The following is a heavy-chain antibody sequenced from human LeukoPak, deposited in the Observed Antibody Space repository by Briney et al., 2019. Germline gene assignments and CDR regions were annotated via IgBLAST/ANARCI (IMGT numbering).Heavy chain of an antibody. Sequence: ASVKVSCKASGYTFTSYYMHWVRQAPGQGLEWMGIINPSGGSTSYAQKFQGTVTITRDTSTSTVYMELRSLRSEDTAVYYCARGGYYDILTGNYGMDVWGKGTTVTVSS. V-gene: IGHV1-46*01. D-gene: IGHD3-9*01. CDR1: GYTFTSYY. CDR2: INPSGGST. CDR3: ARGGYYDILTGNYGMDV. J-gene: IGHJ6*04.